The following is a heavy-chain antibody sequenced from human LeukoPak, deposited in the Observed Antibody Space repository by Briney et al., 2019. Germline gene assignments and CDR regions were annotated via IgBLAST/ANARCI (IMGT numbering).Heavy chain of an antibody. CDR2: INHSGST. V-gene: IGHV4-34*01. J-gene: IGHJ4*02. Sequence: PSETLSLTCAVYGGSFSGYYWSWIRQPPGKGLEWIGEINHSGSTNYNPSLKSRVTISVDTSKNQFSLKLSSVTAADTAVYYCARDQKPGFPRGYRYGYKGFDYWGQGTLVTVSS. CDR3: ARDQKPGFPRGYRYGYKGFDY. CDR1: GGSFSGYY. D-gene: IGHD5-18*01.